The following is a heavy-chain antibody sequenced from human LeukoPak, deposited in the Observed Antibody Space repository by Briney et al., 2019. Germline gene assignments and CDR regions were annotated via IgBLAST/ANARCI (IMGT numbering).Heavy chain of an antibody. Sequence: AGSLRLSCAASGFTFSSYGMHWVRQAPGKGLEWVAVIWYDGSNKYYADSVKGRFTISRDNSKNTLYLQMNSLRAEDTAVYYCARDSDYCSSTSCYFFDYWGQGALVTVAS. D-gene: IGHD2-2*01. V-gene: IGHV3-33*01. CDR3: ARDSDYCSSTSCYFFDY. CDR1: GFTFSSYG. CDR2: IWYDGSNK. J-gene: IGHJ4*02.